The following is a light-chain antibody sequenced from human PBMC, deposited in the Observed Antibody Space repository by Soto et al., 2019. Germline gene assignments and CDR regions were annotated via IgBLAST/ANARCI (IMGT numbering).Light chain of an antibody. CDR2: DAS. CDR1: QDITNY. Sequence: DIQMTQSPSSLSVSVGDRVTITCQASQDITNYLNWYQQKPGKAPKILIYDASVLEAGVPSRFSGGGSGTHFTLTITSLQAEDVATYYCQQFDNLPFTFGGGTNLEIK. CDR3: QQFDNLPFT. V-gene: IGKV1-33*01. J-gene: IGKJ4*01.